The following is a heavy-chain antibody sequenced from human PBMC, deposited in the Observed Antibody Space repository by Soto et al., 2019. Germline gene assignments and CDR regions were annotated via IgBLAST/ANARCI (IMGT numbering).Heavy chain of an antibody. CDR3: VRGRSDSAGSSFGRRMDV. Sequence: QVQLQESGPGLVKSSETLSLICFVSGEALGSGQSYWNWIRQAPGKGLEWIGQTFVTGATKYSASLMSLVPMSVDTSKSQISLPLTSVTAAVSATYFCVRGRSDSAGSSFGRRMDVWGQGTTVTVSS. D-gene: IGHD3-10*01. CDR2: TFVTGAT. V-gene: IGHV4-61*01. J-gene: IGHJ6*02. CDR1: GEALGSGQSY.